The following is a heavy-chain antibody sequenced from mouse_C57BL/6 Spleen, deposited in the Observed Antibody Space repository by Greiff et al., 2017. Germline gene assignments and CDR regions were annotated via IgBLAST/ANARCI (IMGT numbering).Heavy chain of an antibody. CDR2: FYPGDGDT. V-gene: IGHV1-80*01. Sequence: VQLQESGAELVKPGASVKISCKASGYAFTSYWMKWVKQRPGKGLEWIGQFYPGDGDTNYNEKFKGKATLTAEKSSSTAYMQLSRLTSEDSAVYFCATPRGSALAYWGQGTLVTVSA. D-gene: IGHD1-1*02. CDR1: GYAFTSYW. J-gene: IGHJ3*01. CDR3: ATPRGSALAY.